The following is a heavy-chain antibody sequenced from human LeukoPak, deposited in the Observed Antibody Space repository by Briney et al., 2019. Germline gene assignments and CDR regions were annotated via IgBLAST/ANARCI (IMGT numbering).Heavy chain of an antibody. V-gene: IGHV3-48*02. CDR1: GFTFSNDW. J-gene: IGHJ6*02. D-gene: IGHD6-13*01. Sequence: PGGSLRLSCAASGFTFSNDWMSWVRQAPGKGLEWVSHISSSSDTKYYADSVRGRFTISRDNAKNSLYLQMNSLRDDDTAVYYCARVEQQPRAVCGMDVWGQGTTVIVSS. CDR2: ISSSSDTK. CDR3: ARVEQQPRAVCGMDV.